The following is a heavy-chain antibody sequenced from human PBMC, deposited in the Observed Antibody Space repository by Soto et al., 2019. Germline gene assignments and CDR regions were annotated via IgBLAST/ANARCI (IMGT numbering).Heavy chain of an antibody. V-gene: IGHV1-69*01. CDR2: IIPLFGTP. Sequence: QVQLVQSGAEVKKPGSSLKVSCKASGATFSSYAINWVRQAPGQGLEWMGGIIPLFGTPNYAQKFRDKVTITADASTSTVNLVLNSLASEDTAVYYCAGRYSASWNELTDWGQGTLVIVSS. CDR1: GATFSSYA. J-gene: IGHJ4*02. CDR3: AGRYSASWNELTD. D-gene: IGHD1-1*01.